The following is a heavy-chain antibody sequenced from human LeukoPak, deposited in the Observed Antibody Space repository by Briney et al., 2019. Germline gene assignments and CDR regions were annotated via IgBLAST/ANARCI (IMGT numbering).Heavy chain of an antibody. V-gene: IGHV4-39*01. CDR3: ARRITIFGVVIMGVGWFDP. CDR2: IYYSGST. CDR1: GGSISSSSYY. Sequence: SETLSLTCTVSGGSISSSSYYWGWIRQPPGKGLEWIGSIYYSGSTYYNPSLKSRVTISVDTSKNQFSLKLSSVTAADTAVYYCARRITIFGVVIMGVGWFDPWGQGTLVTVSS. D-gene: IGHD3-3*01. J-gene: IGHJ5*02.